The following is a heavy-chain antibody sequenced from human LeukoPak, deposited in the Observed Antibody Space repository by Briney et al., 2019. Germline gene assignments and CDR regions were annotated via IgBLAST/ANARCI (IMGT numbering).Heavy chain of an antibody. D-gene: IGHD2-2*01. CDR3: ARAGYCSSTSCEPQLNWFDP. V-gene: IGHV4-31*03. Sequence: PSETLSLTCTVSGGSISSGGYYWSWIRQHPGKGLEWIGYIYYSGSTYYNPSLKSRVTISVDTSKNQFSLKLSSVTAADTAVYYCARAGYCSSTSCEPQLNWFDPWGQGTLVTVSS. J-gene: IGHJ5*02. CDR1: GGSISSGGYY. CDR2: IYYSGST.